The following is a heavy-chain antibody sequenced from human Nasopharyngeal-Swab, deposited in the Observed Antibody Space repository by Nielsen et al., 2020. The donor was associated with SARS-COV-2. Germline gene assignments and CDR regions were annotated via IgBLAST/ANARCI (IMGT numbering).Heavy chain of an antibody. J-gene: IGHJ4*02. D-gene: IGHD3-16*01. Sequence: WVRQAPGQGLEWMGIINPSGGSTSYAQKFQGRVTMTRDTSTSTVYMELSSLRSEDTAVYYCARGIQSAFYDYVWGSNPLGGDYWGQGTLVTVSS. CDR3: ARGIQSAFYDYVWGSNPLGGDY. V-gene: IGHV1-46*01. CDR2: INPSGGST.